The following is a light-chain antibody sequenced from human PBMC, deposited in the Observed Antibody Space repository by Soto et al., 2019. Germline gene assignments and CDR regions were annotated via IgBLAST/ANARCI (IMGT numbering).Light chain of an antibody. Sequence: DIVMTQSPPSLPVTPGEPASISCRSSQSLLHSNGYNYLDSDLQKPGQSPQVLIYLGSIRDSGVPDRFSGSGSGTDFTLKISRVEAEDVGLYYCMQAIQTPITFGQGTRLEIK. CDR2: LGS. V-gene: IGKV2-28*01. CDR1: QSLLHSNGYNY. CDR3: MQAIQTPIT. J-gene: IGKJ5*01.